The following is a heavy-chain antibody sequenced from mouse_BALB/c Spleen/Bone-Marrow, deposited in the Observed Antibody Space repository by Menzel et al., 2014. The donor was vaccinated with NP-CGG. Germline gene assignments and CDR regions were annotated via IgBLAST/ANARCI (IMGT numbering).Heavy chain of an antibody. J-gene: IGHJ2*01. Sequence: EVQLQESGGGLVQPGGSRKLSCAASGFTLSSFGMHWVRQAPERGLEWVAYISSGSSTIFYADTVKGRFTISRDNPKNTLFLQMTSLRSEDTAMYYCTRGGNWEDFDYWGQGTTLTVSS. V-gene: IGHV5-17*02. CDR3: TRGGNWEDFDY. D-gene: IGHD4-1*01. CDR1: GFTLSSFG. CDR2: ISSGSSTI.